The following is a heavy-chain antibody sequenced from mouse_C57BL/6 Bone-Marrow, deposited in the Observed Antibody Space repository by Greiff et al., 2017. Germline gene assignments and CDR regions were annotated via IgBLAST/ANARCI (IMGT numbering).Heavy chain of an antibody. J-gene: IGHJ1*03. CDR2: INSDGGST. Sequence: DVMLVESGGGLVQPGESLKLSCESNEYEFPSHDMSWVRKTPEKRLELVAAINSDGGSTYYPDTMERRFIISRDNTKKTLYLQMSSLRSEDTALYYCARRDGSSYGWYFDVWGTGTTVTVSS. V-gene: IGHV5-2*01. CDR1: EYEFPSHD. CDR3: ARRDGSSYGWYFDV. D-gene: IGHD1-1*01.